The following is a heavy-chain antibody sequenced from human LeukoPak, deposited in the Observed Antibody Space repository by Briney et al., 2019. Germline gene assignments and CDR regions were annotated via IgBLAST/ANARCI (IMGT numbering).Heavy chain of an antibody. CDR2: ISGSDGST. CDR1: GFTFSGYA. J-gene: IGHJ4*02. Sequence: GGSLRLSCATSGFTFSGYAMSWVRQAPGKGLEWVSGISGSDGSTYYADPVKGRFTVSRDNSKNTLYLQMNSLRAEDTAVYYCARGGGDYNPFDYCGQGTLVTVSS. D-gene: IGHD1-14*01. CDR3: ARGGGDYNPFDY. V-gene: IGHV3-23*01.